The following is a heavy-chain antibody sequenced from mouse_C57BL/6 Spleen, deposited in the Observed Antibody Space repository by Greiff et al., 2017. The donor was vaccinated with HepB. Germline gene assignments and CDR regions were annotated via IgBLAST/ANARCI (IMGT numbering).Heavy chain of an antibody. CDR1: GYTFTSYW. Sequence: QVQLQQSGAELVKSGASVKLSCKASGYTFTSYWMHWVKQRPGQGPEWIGMIHPNSGSTNYNEKFKSKATLTVDKSSSTAYMQLSSLTSEDSAVYYCASLITTVADTWSQGAALTLSS. J-gene: IGHJ2*01. CDR3: ASLITTVADT. CDR2: IHPNSGST. D-gene: IGHD1-1*01. V-gene: IGHV1-64*01.